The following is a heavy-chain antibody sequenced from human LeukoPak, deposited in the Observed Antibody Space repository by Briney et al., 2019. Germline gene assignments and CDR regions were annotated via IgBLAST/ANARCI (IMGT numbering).Heavy chain of an antibody. CDR1: GYSFTGYN. CDR3: ARGKIDS. V-gene: IGHV1-2*02. CDR2: IDPKSGGT. J-gene: IGHJ4*02. Sequence: ASVKVSCTASGYSFTGYNIHWVRQAPGQGLEWMGWIDPKSGGTKYAHNFQGRVTMTGDTSISTVYMDRIRLRSDDTAVYYCARGKIDSWGQGTLVTVSS.